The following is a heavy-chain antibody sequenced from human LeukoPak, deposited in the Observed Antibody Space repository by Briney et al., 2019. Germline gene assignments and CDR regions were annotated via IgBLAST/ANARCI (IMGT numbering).Heavy chain of an antibody. V-gene: IGHV3-23*01. Sequence: PGGSLRLSCAASGFHFSSHGMNWVRPAPGKGLEWVSGISPSGDITYYADSVMGRFTISRDNRKSTVSLQMNSLRPEDTALYYCVRDLDWGAFDVWGQGRMVTVSS. CDR1: GFHFSSHG. J-gene: IGHJ3*01. CDR2: ISPSGDIT. CDR3: VRDLDWGAFDV. D-gene: IGHD3/OR15-3a*01.